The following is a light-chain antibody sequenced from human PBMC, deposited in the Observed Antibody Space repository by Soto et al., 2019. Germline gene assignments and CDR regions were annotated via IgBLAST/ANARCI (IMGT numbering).Light chain of an antibody. CDR1: QSVSSY. V-gene: IGKV3-11*01. Sequence: EIVLTQSPATLSLSPGERATLSCRASQSVSSYLAWYQQKPGQAPRLLIYDISHRATGIPARFSGSGSGTDFTLTISSLEPEDFAVYYCQVRSNWRYTFGQGTRLENK. CDR2: DIS. CDR3: QVRSNWRYT. J-gene: IGKJ5*01.